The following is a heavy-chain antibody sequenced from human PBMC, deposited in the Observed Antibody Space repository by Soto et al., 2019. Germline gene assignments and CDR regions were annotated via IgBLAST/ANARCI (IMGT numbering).Heavy chain of an antibody. D-gene: IGHD3-16*01. Sequence: QVQLQESGPGLVKPAETLSLTCSVSGGSISSNDWSWIRQPPGKGLEYIGYTSYNGNTNYKPSLKSRVTISVDTSKNQFSLKMSSVTAADTAVYYCARVSYHYVWGSSTGMDVWGQGTTVTVSS. J-gene: IGHJ6*02. CDR1: GGSISSND. CDR3: ARVSYHYVWGSSTGMDV. V-gene: IGHV4-59*01. CDR2: TSYNGNT.